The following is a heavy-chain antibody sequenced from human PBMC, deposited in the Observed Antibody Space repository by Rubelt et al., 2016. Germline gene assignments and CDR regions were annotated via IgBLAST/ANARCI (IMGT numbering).Heavy chain of an antibody. Sequence: VYLVESGGGLVQPGGSLRLSCAASGFTFSSHAKVWVRQAPGKGLEWVAVISYDGSNKYYADSVKGRFTISRDNSKNTLDLQMNSLGAEDTAVYYWARGGGGAWGQGTLVTVSS. CDR3: ARGGGGA. V-gene: IGHV3-30*04. J-gene: IGHJ4*02. CDR1: GFTFSSHA. CDR2: ISYDGSNK. D-gene: IGHD3-16*01.